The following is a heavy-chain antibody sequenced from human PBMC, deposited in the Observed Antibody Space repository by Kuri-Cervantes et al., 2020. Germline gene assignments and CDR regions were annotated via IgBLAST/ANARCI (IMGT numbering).Heavy chain of an antibody. D-gene: IGHD3-22*01. V-gene: IGHV4-31*03. CDR3: ARDQANYYDSSSWFDP. J-gene: IGHJ5*02. Sequence: SETLSLTCTVSGGSISSGGYYWSWIRQHPGKGLEWIGYIYYSGSTYYNPSLKSRVTISVDTSKNQFSLKLSSVTAADTAVYYCARDQANYYDSSSWFDPWGQGTRVTGSS. CDR2: IYYSGST. CDR1: GGSISSGGYY.